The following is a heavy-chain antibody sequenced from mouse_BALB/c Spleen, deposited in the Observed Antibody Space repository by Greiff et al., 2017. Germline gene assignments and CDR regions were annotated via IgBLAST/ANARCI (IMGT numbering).Heavy chain of an antibody. V-gene: IGHV1-55*01. Sequence: VQLQQPGAELVKPGTSVKLSCKASGYNFTSYWINWVKLRPGQGLEWIGDIYPGSGSTNYNEKFKSKATLTVDTSSSTAYMQLSSLASEDSALYYCAREYDGAMDYWGQGTSVTVSS. CDR2: IYPGSGST. CDR1: GYNFTSYW. J-gene: IGHJ4*01. D-gene: IGHD2-14*01. CDR3: AREYDGAMDY.